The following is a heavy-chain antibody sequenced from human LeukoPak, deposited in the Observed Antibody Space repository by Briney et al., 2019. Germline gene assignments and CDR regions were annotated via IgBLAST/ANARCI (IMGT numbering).Heavy chain of an antibody. CDR1: GFTFSSYG. CDR3: AKDRRRALRYYYGMDV. J-gene: IGHJ6*02. Sequence: GGSLRLSCAASGFTFSSYGMHWVRQAPGKGLEWVAVISYDGSNKYYADSVKGRFTISRDNSKNTLYLQMNSLRAEDTAVYYCAKDRRRALRYYYGMDVWGQGTTVTVSS. V-gene: IGHV3-30*18. CDR2: ISYDGSNK.